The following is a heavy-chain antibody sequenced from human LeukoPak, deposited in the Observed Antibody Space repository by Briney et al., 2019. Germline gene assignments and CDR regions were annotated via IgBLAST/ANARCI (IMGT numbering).Heavy chain of an antibody. CDR3: ARGGTLFTFFDS. CDR2: IYTTGNT. Sequence: PSETLSLTCTESGGSISSDDYYWNRIRQPAGRGLEWIGRIYTTGNTMYNPSLESRVSMSIDTSKNQVSLKVKSVTAADTAVYYCARGGTLFTFFDSWGQGTLVTVSS. J-gene: IGHJ4*02. V-gene: IGHV4-61*02. D-gene: IGHD2/OR15-2a*01. CDR1: GGSISSDDYY.